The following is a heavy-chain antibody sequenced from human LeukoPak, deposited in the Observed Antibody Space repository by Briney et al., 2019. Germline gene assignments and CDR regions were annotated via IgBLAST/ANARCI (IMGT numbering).Heavy chain of an antibody. CDR2: INPYGGGT. V-gene: IGHV1-2*02. J-gene: IGHJ4*02. D-gene: IGHD2-2*01. CDR3: ARRAAAIGF. CDR1: GYTFTGYY. Sequence: ASVKVSCKASGYTFTGYYILWVRQAPGQGLEWMECINPYGGGTYYEQKLQGRVTITSDTSISPAYMELSMLRADDTAVYYCARRAAAIGFWGQGNRVLVT.